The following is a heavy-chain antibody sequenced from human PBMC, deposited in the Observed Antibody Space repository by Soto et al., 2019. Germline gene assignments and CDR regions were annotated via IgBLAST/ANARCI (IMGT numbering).Heavy chain of an antibody. J-gene: IGHJ4*02. CDR2: MNPNTGNT. Sequence: QVLLVQSGAEVKKPGASVKVSCEASGYTFVDYDINWVRQAAGQGLEWMGWMNPNTGNTAYAQKFQDRLTLTRDTSINTAYMELKGLTSEDTAVYYCARGFRSYSEHWAQGALVTVSS. CDR1: GYTFVDYD. CDR3: ARGFRSYSEH. V-gene: IGHV1-8*01.